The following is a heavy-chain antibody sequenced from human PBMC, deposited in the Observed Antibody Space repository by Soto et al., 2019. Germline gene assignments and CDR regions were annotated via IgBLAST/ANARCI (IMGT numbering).Heavy chain of an antibody. CDR1: GCSISSSSYY. CDR3: ASHYGSGSYYRHYYYYMDV. Sequence: PSETLSLTCTFSGCSISSSSYYWGWIRQPPGKGLEWIGSIYYSGSTYYNPSLKSRVTISVDTSKNQFSLKLSSVTAADTAVYYCASHYGSGSYYRHYYYYMDVWGKGTTVTVSS. D-gene: IGHD3-10*01. J-gene: IGHJ6*03. V-gene: IGHV4-39*01. CDR2: IYYSGST.